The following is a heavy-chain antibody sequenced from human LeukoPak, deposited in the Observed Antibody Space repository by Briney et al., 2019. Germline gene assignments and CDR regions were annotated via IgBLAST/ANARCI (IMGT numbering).Heavy chain of an antibody. V-gene: IGHV4-4*07. CDR3: ARIYSRGWSLDY. D-gene: IGHD6-19*01. Sequence: RSSETLFLTCTVPGGCISCYYWTWIRQSAAKGLEWIGRMYASGSTKYSPSFESRVTMSGDASKNQFSLRLNSVTAADTAIYYCARIYSRGWSLDYWGPGTLVTVSS. CDR2: MYASGST. J-gene: IGHJ4*02. CDR1: GGCISCYY.